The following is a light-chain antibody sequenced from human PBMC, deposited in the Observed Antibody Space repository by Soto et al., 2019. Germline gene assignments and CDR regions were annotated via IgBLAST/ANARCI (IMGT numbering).Light chain of an antibody. J-gene: IGKJ3*01. CDR2: AAS. CDR1: QSISSY. V-gene: IGKV1-39*01. Sequence: DIQMTQSPSSLSASVGDRVTITCRASQSISSYLNWYQQKPGKAPKLLIYAASSLQSGVPSRFSGSGSGTNFTLTSNSLQPEDFAAYFCQRSNSTQSTFGPGTKVHIK. CDR3: QRSNSTQST.